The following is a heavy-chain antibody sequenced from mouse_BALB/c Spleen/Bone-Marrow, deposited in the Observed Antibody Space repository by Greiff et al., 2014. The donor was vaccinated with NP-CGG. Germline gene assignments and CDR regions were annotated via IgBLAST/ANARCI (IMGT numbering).Heavy chain of an antibody. V-gene: IGHV7-3*02. D-gene: IGHD2-1*01. CDR3: ARDKNYGSYWYFDV. CDR2: IRNKANGYTT. Sequence: EVQLQQSGGGLVQPGGSLRLSCATSGFTFTDYYMSWVRQPPGKALEWLGFIRNKANGYTTEYSASVKGRFTISRDNSQSILYLQMNTLRAEDSATYYCARDKNYGSYWYFDVWGAGTTVIVSS. CDR1: GFTFTDYY. J-gene: IGHJ1*01.